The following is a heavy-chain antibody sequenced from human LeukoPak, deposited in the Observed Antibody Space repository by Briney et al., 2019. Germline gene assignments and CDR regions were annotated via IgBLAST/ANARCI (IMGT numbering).Heavy chain of an antibody. Sequence: PSETLSLTCTVSGGSISSGGYYWSWIRQPPGKGLEWIGYIYHSGSTYYNPSLKSRVTISVDRSKNQFSLKLSSVTAADTAVYYCARSPIRDAFDIWGQGTMVTVSS. J-gene: IGHJ3*02. CDR3: ARSPIRDAFDI. CDR2: IYHSGST. CDR1: GGSISSGGYY. V-gene: IGHV4-30-2*01. D-gene: IGHD3-3*02.